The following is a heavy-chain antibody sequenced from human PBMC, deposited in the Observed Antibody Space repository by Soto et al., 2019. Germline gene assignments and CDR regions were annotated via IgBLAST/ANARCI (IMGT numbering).Heavy chain of an antibody. J-gene: IGHJ6*02. V-gene: IGHV3-33*01. CDR2: IWYDGSNK. Sequence: SLSLSGASSGFTFSSYCMHWVRQAPGKGLEWVAVIWYDGSNKYYADSVKGRFTISRDNSKNTLYLQMNSLRAEDTAVYYCARQQASTKYKYRGSPPPYGMDVWGQGTTVTVSS. CDR1: GFTFSSYC. D-gene: IGHD1-26*01. CDR3: ARQQASTKYKYRGSPPPYGMDV.